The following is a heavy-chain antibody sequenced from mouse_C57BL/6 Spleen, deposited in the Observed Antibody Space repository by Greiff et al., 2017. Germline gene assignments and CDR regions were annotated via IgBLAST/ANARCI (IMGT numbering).Heavy chain of an antibody. J-gene: IGHJ2*01. V-gene: IGHV1-52*01. CDR3: ARRGYGNPFDY. Sequence: QVQLQQPGAELVRPGSSVKLSCKASGYTFTSYWMHWVKQRPIQGLEWIGNIDPSDSETHYNQKFKDKATLTVDKSSSTAYMQLSSLTSEDSAVYYCARRGYGNPFDYWCQGTTLTVSS. CDR1: GYTFTSYW. D-gene: IGHD2-1*01. CDR2: IDPSDSET.